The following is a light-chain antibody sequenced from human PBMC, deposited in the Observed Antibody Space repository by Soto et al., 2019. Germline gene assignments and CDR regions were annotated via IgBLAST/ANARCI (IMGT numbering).Light chain of an antibody. V-gene: IGKV3-20*01. J-gene: IGKJ4*01. CDR3: QSPLT. CDR2: GAS. Sequence: EIVLTQSPGTLSLSPGERATLSCRASQSVSSSYLAWYQQKPGQAPRLLIYGASSRATGIPDRFSGSGSGTDFTLTISRLEPEDFAVYYCQSPLTFGGGTKVEIK. CDR1: QSVSSSY.